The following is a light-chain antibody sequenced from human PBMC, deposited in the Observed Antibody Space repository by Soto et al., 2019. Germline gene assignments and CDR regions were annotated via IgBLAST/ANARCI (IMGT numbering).Light chain of an antibody. CDR3: YQYGSTLPRT. V-gene: IGKV3-20*01. Sequence: EIVLTQSPGTLSLSPGEGATLSCRASQSVSSSFLAWYQQIPGQAPRLLIYGASTMDTSIPDRFSGSGSGKKFALTISILELNDVAMYFFYQYGSTLPRTFCRGTKVEI. CDR1: QSVSSSF. J-gene: IGKJ4*01. CDR2: GAS.